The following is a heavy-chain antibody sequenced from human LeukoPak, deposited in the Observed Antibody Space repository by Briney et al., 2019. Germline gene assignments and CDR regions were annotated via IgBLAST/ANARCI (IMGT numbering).Heavy chain of an antibody. V-gene: IGHV1-2*06. CDR3: ARDYCGGDCFPDY. D-gene: IGHD2-21*02. J-gene: IGHJ4*02. CDR1: GYTFTGYY. Sequence: ASVNVSCKASGYTFTGYYVHWVRQAPGQGLEWMGRINPNSGDTNYAQKFQGRVTMTRDTSISTAYMELGRLRSDDTAVYYCARDYCGGDCFPDYWGQGTLVTVSS. CDR2: INPNSGDT.